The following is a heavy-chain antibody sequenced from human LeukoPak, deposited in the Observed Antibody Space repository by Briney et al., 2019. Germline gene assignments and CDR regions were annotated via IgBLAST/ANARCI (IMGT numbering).Heavy chain of an antibody. Sequence: SETLSLTCIVSGGSINSGGSYWTWIRQHPGKGLEWIGYIYYSGSTYYNPSLKSRVTISVDTSNNQFSLRLSSVTAADTAVYYCARDSYIAPGWLDPWGQGTLVTASS. CDR2: IYYSGST. V-gene: IGHV4-31*03. CDR1: GGSINSGGSY. J-gene: IGHJ5*02. D-gene: IGHD3-16*01. CDR3: ARDSYIAPGWLDP.